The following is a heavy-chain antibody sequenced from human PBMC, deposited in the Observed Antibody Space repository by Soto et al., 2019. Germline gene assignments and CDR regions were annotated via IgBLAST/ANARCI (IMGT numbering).Heavy chain of an antibody. CDR3: TKVGGLYDFWSGPLHFDL. J-gene: IGHJ4*02. CDR2: ISWNSDSI. CDR1: GFIFDDFA. V-gene: IGHV3-9*03. D-gene: IGHD3-3*01. Sequence: EAQLVESGGGLVQPGRSLRLSCAGSGFIFDDFAIHWVRQAPGKGLEWVSGISWNSDSIGYADSVKGRFTISRDNAKNALYLQMNSLRVEDMAFYYCTKVGGLYDFWSGPLHFDLWGQGTLVTVSS.